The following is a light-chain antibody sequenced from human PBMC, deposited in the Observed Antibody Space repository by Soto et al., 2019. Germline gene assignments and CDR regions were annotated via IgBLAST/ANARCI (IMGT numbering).Light chain of an antibody. J-gene: IGKJ2*01. Sequence: EIVLTQSPGTLSLSPGERATLSCRASQSVSSSYLAWYQQKPGQAPRLLIYGASSRATGIPDRFSVSGSGTDFTLTISRLETEDFAVYYGQQDGSSPNTFGQGTKLEIK. CDR2: GAS. CDR1: QSVSSSY. CDR3: QQDGSSPNT. V-gene: IGKV3-20*01.